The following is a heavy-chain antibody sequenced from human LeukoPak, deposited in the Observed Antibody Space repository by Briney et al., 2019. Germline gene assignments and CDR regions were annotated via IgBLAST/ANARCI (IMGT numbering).Heavy chain of an antibody. CDR3: ARFGQYYYDSSGYADY. J-gene: IGHJ4*02. CDR1: GYTSTSYA. D-gene: IGHD3-22*01. V-gene: IGHV7-4-1*02. CDR2: INTNTGNP. Sequence: GASVKVSCKASGYTSTSYAMNWVRQAPGQGLEWMGWINTNTGNPTYAQGFTGRFVFSLDTSVSTAYLQISSLKAEDTAVYYCARFGQYYYDSSGYADYWGQGTLVTVSS.